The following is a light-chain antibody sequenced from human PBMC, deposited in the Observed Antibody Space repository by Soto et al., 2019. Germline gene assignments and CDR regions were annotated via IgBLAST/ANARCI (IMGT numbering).Light chain of an antibody. CDR3: QQYDILPIT. V-gene: IGKV1-33*01. J-gene: IGKJ5*01. Sequence: IQMTQSPASRFASVGDRVTITCQAAQDINIYLNWYQQKPGKAPNLLIYDASNLEIGVPSRFSGSGSGTHFTFTISSLQTEDIGTYYCQQYDILPITFGRGTRLEIK. CDR2: DAS. CDR1: QDINIY.